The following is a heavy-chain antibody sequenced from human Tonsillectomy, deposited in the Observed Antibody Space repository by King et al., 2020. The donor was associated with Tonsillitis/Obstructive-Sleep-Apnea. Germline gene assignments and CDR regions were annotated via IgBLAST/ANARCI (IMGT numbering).Heavy chain of an antibody. D-gene: IGHD3-3*01. J-gene: IGHJ4*02. CDR1: GYTFTSYY. CDR3: ARAYEHLDY. Sequence: VQLVESGAEVKKPGASVKISCTASGYTFTSYYIHWVRQAPGQGLEWMGVINASGGSTSNAQKFQGRITMTRDTSTSTVYMELSSLRSEDTAVYYCARAYEHLDYWGQGTLVTVSS. CDR2: INASGGST. V-gene: IGHV1-46*01.